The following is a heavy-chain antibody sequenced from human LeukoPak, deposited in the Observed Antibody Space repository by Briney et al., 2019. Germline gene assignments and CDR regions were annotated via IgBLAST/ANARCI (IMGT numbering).Heavy chain of an antibody. V-gene: IGHV4-39*01. Sequence: PSETLSLTCTVSGGSISSSSYYWGWIRQPPGKGLEWLGSIYYSGSTYYNPALKSRVTITVDTSKNQFPLKLSAAAAADTAVYYCARHTTILGVVIDYWGQGTLVTVSS. CDR2: IYYSGST. D-gene: IGHD3-3*01. CDR1: GGSISSSSYY. J-gene: IGHJ4*02. CDR3: ARHTTILGVVIDY.